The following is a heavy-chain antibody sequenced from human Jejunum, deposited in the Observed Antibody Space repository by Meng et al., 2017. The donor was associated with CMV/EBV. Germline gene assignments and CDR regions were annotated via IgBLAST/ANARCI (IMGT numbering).Heavy chain of an antibody. Sequence: WVRQAPGKGLEWVANIKQDGSEKYSVDSVKGRFTISRDNAENSVYLQMNSLRAEDTAVYFCARERLGDFVIVPSAMQYHYYYGMDVWGQGTTVTVSS. D-gene: IGHD2-2*01. CDR2: IKQDGSEK. CDR3: ARERLGDFVIVPSAMQYHYYYGMDV. J-gene: IGHJ6*02. V-gene: IGHV3-7*01.